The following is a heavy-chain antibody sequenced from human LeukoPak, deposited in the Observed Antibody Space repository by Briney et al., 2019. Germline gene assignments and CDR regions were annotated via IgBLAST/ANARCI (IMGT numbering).Heavy chain of an antibody. V-gene: IGHV3-53*01. CDR3: ARGRSFGGFFHFDY. CDR1: GFTFSSYS. CDR2: IYSGGST. Sequence: GGSLRLSCAASGFTFSSYSMNWVRQAPGKGLEWVSVIYSGGSTYYADSVEGRFTISRDNSKNTLYLQMNSLRAEDTAVYYCARGRSFGGFFHFDYWGQGTLVTVSS. J-gene: IGHJ4*02. D-gene: IGHD4-23*01.